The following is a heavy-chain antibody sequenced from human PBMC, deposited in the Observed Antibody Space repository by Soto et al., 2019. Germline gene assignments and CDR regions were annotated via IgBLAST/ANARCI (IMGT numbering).Heavy chain of an antibody. CDR3: ARDLDPSGSYYTDY. Sequence: GASVKVSCKASGYNFMPYGVNWVRQAPGRGLEWMGWISPWKGNTNYAQSFQGRVTMTTDTSTSTAYMELRSLTSDDTAVYYCARDLDPSGSYYTDYWGPGTLVTVSS. CDR1: GYNFMPYG. D-gene: IGHD3-10*01. V-gene: IGHV1-18*04. J-gene: IGHJ4*02. CDR2: ISPWKGNT.